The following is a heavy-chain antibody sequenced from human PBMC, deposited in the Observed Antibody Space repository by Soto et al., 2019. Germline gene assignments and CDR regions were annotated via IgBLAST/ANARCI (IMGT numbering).Heavy chain of an antibody. J-gene: IGHJ4*02. Sequence: EVQLVESGGGLVKPGGSLRLSCAGSGFTFSRYSMYWVRQAPGKGLEWVSSISSSSSYIYYADSVKGRFTISRDNAKNSLYLQMNSLRADDTAVYYCARGVKGIDYFGQRSLVTVSS. CDR3: ARGVKGIDY. V-gene: IGHV3-21*01. CDR1: GFTFSRYS. D-gene: IGHD6-13*01. CDR2: ISSSSSYI.